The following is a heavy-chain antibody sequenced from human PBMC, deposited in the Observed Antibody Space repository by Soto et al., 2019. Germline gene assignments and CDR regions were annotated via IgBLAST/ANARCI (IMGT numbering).Heavy chain of an antibody. J-gene: IGHJ4*02. CDR2: IKQDGSEK. V-gene: IGHV3-7*03. CDR3: ASGRTGYSYARY. Sequence: PGGSLRLSCAASGFTFSSYWMSWVRQAPGKGLEWVANIKQDGSEKYYVASVKGRFTISRDNAKNSLYLQMNSLRAEDTAVYYCASGRTGYSYARYWGQGTLVTVSS. CDR1: GFTFSSYW. D-gene: IGHD5-18*01.